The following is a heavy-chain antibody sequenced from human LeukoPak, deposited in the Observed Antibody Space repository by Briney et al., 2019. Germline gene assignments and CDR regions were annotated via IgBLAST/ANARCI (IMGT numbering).Heavy chain of an antibody. J-gene: IGHJ6*03. D-gene: IGHD6-13*01. CDR2: IKYSGSEK. CDR1: GFTFSSYW. CDR3: ARDFRYSSSWLDYYYYYMDV. V-gene: IGHV3-7*01. Sequence: HPGGSLRHSCAASGFTFSSYWMSWVRQAPGKGLEWVSNIKYSGSEKYYVDSVKGRFTISRDNAKNSLYLQMNSLRAEDTAVYYCARDFRYSSSWLDYYYYYMDVWGKGTTVTVSS.